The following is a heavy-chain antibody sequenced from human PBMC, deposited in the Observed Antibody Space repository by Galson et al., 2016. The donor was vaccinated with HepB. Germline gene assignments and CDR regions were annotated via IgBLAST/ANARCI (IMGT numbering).Heavy chain of an antibody. CDR2: ISYDGSTK. CDR3: ARGFGSFYEAFDV. Sequence: SLRLSCAASGLTFTTFGMHWVRQPLGKGLEWVALISYDGSTKYYSDSVKGRFTISRDNFKNTLFIQMHSLRAEDTAVYYCARGFGSFYEAFDVWGQGTMVSVSS. CDR1: GLTFTTFG. D-gene: IGHD5/OR15-5a*01. J-gene: IGHJ3*01. V-gene: IGHV3-33*01.